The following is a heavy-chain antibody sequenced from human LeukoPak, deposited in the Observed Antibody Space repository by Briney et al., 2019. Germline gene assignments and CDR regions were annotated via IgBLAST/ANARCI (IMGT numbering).Heavy chain of an antibody. V-gene: IGHV3-21*01. CDR2: ISSSSSYI. CDR3: ARAHYGDYFFDY. Sequence: GGSLRLSCAASGFTFSSYWMNWARQAPGKGLEWVSSISSSSSYIYYADSVKGRFTISRVNAKNSLYLQMNSLRAEDTAVYYCARAHYGDYFFDYWGQGTLVTVSS. D-gene: IGHD4-17*01. CDR1: GFTFSSYW. J-gene: IGHJ4*02.